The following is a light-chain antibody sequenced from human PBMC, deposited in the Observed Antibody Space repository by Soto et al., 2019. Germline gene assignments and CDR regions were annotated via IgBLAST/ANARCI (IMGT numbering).Light chain of an antibody. CDR1: SGSIASNY. Sequence: FVLTQPHSVSESPGKTVTISCTGSSGSIASNYVQWYQQRPGSAPTTVIYEDNQRPSGVPVRFSGSIDSSSNSASLTISGLKTEDEADYYCQSYDSSNHVVFGGGPKLTVL. V-gene: IGLV6-57*02. CDR3: QSYDSSNHVV. CDR2: EDN. J-gene: IGLJ2*01.